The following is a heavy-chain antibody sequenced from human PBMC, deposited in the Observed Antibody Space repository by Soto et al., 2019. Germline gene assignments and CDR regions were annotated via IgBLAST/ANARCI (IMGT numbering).Heavy chain of an antibody. Sequence: PSETLSLTCAVYGGSFTYYYWNWIRQPPGKGLEWIGEIHHTGTINYNPSFKSRVTLSVDPSKNQFSLNMKSVNAADTALYYWAKFEVGATTNDYRGQGTLVTVSS. CDR2: IHHTGTI. D-gene: IGHD3-3*01. CDR1: GGSFTYYY. J-gene: IGHJ4*02. V-gene: IGHV4-34*01. CDR3: AKFEVGATTNDY.